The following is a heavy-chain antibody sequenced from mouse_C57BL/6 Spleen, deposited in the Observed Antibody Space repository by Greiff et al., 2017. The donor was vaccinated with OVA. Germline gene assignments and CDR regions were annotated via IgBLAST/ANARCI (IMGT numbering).Heavy chain of an antibody. CDR3: ARERGKGAMDD. V-gene: IGHV5-4*01. J-gene: IGHJ4*01. CDR1: GFTFSSYA. Sequence: EVQRVESGGGLVKPGGSLKLSCAASGFTFSSYAMSWVRQTPEKRLEWVATISDGGSYTYYPDNVKGRFTISRDNAKNNLYLQMSHLKSEDTAMYYCARERGKGAMDDWGQGTSVTVSS. D-gene: IGHD1-3*01. CDR2: ISDGGSYT.